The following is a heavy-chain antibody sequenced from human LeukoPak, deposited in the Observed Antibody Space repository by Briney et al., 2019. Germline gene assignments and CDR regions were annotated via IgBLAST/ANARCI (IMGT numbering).Heavy chain of an antibody. CDR2: IYTSERT. D-gene: IGHD3-16*02. V-gene: IGHV4-61*02. CDR1: GGSISSDNYY. J-gene: IGHJ4*02. Sequence: SETLSLTCTVSGGSISSDNYYWTWIRQPAGKGLEWIGRIYTSERTHYNPSLKTRVTISVDTSKNQFSLKLTSVTAADTAVYYCARVFMITLGGVIVSWGQGTLVTVS. CDR3: ARVFMITLGGVIVS.